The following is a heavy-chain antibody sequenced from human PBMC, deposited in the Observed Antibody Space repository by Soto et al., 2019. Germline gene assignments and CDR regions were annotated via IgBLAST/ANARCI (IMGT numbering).Heavy chain of an antibody. CDR1: GFSFSSSW. CDR2: ISFHGTAT. CDR3: VRGRRLRGHPFDI. V-gene: IGHV3-74*03. D-gene: IGHD2-21*02. Sequence: EVQLVESGGGLVQPGGSLRLSCAASGFSFSSSWMHWVRQAPGKGLVWVSRISFHGTATTSADAVKGRFIISRDNAKNTLFLQMHNLRADDTAMYYCVRGRRLRGHPFDIWGQGTFVSVSS. J-gene: IGHJ3*02.